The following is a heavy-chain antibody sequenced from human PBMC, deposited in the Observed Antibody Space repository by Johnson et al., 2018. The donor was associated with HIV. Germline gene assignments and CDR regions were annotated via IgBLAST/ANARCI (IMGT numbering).Heavy chain of an antibody. Sequence: VQLVESGGGVVQPGGSLRLSCAASGFTFSTYAMHWVRQAPGKGLEWVGRITSKTDGGTTDYAAPVKGRFTISRDDSKNTLYLQMNSLKTEDTAVYYCTTEAPTLLRAFDIWGQGTMVTVSS. CDR3: TTEAPTLLRAFDI. CDR1: GFTFSTYA. V-gene: IGHV3-15*01. J-gene: IGHJ3*02. CDR2: ITSKTDGGTT.